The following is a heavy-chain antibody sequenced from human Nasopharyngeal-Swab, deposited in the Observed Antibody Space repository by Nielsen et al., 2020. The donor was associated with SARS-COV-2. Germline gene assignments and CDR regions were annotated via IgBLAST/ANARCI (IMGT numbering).Heavy chain of an antibody. CDR1: GFSVRSDY. Sequence: GESLKISCAASGFSVRSDYMNWVRQAPGKGLEWVPVIYSDGTTHYTDSVKGRFSISRDDSKNTLDLQMNSLRVDDTAVYYCARDPGYRNGMNVWGQGTTVTVSS. J-gene: IGHJ6*02. D-gene: IGHD2-2*01. V-gene: IGHV3-53*01. CDR3: ARDPGYRNGMNV. CDR2: IYSDGTT.